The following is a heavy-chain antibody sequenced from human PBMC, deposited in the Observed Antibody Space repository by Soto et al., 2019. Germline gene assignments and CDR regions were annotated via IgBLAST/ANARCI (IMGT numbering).Heavy chain of an antibody. J-gene: IGHJ5*02. CDR3: ARGGVSIAARPSWFDP. Sequence: SQTLSLTCPIPGDSVSSNSAAWNWIRQSPSRGLEWLGRTYYRSKWYNDYAVSVKSRITINPDTSKNQFSLQLNSVTPEDTAVYYCARGGVSIAARPSWFDPWGQGTLVTVSS. D-gene: IGHD6-6*01. CDR2: TYYRSKWYN. V-gene: IGHV6-1*01. CDR1: GDSVSSNSAA.